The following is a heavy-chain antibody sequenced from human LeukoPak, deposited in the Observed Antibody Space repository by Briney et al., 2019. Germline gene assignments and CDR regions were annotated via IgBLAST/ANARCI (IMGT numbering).Heavy chain of an antibody. CDR1: GGSISSSSDY. V-gene: IGHV4-39*07. Sequence: SETLSLTCTVSGGSISSSSDYWGWIRQPPGKGLEWIGSIYYSGSTYYNPSLKSRVTISVDTSKNQFSLKLSSVTAADTAVYYCARRVLYYYDSSGYYFGNFDYWGQGTLVTVSS. J-gene: IGHJ4*02. CDR2: IYYSGST. CDR3: ARRVLYYYDSSGYYFGNFDY. D-gene: IGHD3-22*01.